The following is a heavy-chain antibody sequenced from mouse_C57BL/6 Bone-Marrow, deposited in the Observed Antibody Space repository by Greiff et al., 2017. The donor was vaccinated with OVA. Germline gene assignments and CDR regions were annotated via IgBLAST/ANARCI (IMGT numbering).Heavy chain of an antibody. CDR2: INPYNGGT. J-gene: IGHJ2*01. V-gene: IGHV1-19*01. CDR3: ARSLTGTFFDD. D-gene: IGHD4-1*01. CDR1: GYTFTDYY. Sequence: VQLQQSGPVLVKPGASVKMSCKASGYTFTDYYMNWVKQSHGKSLEWIGVINPYNGGTSYNQKFKGKATLTVDKSSSTAYMERNSLTSEDSAVYYCARSLTGTFFDDWGKGTTLTVSS.